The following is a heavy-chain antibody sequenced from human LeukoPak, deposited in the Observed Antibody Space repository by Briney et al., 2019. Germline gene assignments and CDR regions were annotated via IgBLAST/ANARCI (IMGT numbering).Heavy chain of an antibody. Sequence: PSETLSLTCTVSGGSISSYYWSWIRQPAGKGLEWIGRIYTSGSTNYNPSLKSRVTMSVDTSKNQFSLKLSSVTAADTAVYYCARDQGVYSGYDSDYFDYWGQGTLVTVSS. V-gene: IGHV4-4*07. J-gene: IGHJ4*02. CDR1: GGSISSYY. CDR3: ARDQGVYSGYDSDYFDY. D-gene: IGHD5-12*01. CDR2: IYTSGST.